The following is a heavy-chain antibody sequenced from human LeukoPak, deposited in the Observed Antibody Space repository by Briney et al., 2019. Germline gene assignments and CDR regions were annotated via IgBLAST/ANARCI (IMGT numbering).Heavy chain of an antibody. J-gene: IGHJ5*02. CDR2: INHSGST. Sequence: SETQSLTCAVNGGSFSGYHWSWIRQPPGKGLEWIGEINHSGSTNYNPSLKSRVTMSVDSSKNQVSLKLGSVTAADAAVYYCARGQTNDVFWNGYSHKWFDPWGQGTLVTVSS. CDR3: ARGQTNDVFWNGYSHKWFDP. D-gene: IGHD3-3*01. CDR1: GGSFSGYH. V-gene: IGHV4-34*01.